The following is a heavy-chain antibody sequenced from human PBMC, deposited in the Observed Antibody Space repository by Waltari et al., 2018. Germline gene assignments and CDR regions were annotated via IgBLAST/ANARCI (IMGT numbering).Heavy chain of an antibody. D-gene: IGHD3-16*01. CDR1: GYTFTSYY. V-gene: IGHV1-46*01. Sequence: QVQLVQSGAEVKKPGASVKVSCKASGYTFTSYYMHWVRQAPGKGLEWMGIINPIGGRTSYAQKFQGRVIMTRDTSTSTVDMELSSLRSEDTAVYYCARDEGGEQRGESGIDYWGQGTLVTVSS. J-gene: IGHJ4*02. CDR3: ARDEGGEQRGESGIDY. CDR2: INPIGGRT.